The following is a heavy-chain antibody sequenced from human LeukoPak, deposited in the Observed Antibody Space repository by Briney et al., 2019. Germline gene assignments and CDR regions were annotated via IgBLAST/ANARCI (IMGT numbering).Heavy chain of an antibody. Sequence: APVKVSCKAFGYTFTSNYMHWVRQAPGQGPEWMGVISPSGGSTTYAQKFQGRVTLTRDMSTSTDYLELSRLRSDDTAVYYCARYSSSWPFDYWGQGTLVTVSS. J-gene: IGHJ4*02. D-gene: IGHD6-13*01. V-gene: IGHV1-46*01. CDR2: ISPSGGST. CDR3: ARYSSSWPFDY. CDR1: GYTFTSNY.